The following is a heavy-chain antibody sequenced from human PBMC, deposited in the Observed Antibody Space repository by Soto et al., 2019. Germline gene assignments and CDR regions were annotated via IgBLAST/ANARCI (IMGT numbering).Heavy chain of an antibody. Sequence: EVQLLESGGGLVQPGGSLRLSCAASGFTFSSYAMSWVRQAPGKGLEWVSAISGSGGSTYYADSVKGRFTISRDNSKNTLYLQLNSLRAADTAVYYCAKDRIVGATTAGRIFDYWGQGTLVTVSS. J-gene: IGHJ4*02. CDR2: ISGSGGST. V-gene: IGHV3-23*01. D-gene: IGHD1-26*01. CDR1: GFTFSSYA. CDR3: AKDRIVGATTAGRIFDY.